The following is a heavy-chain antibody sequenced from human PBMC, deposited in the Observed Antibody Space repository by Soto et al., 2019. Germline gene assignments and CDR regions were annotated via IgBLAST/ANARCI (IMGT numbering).Heavy chain of an antibody. CDR2: TYYRSKWYN. CDR3: ARAPYCSSTSCYAAHLGELSTSSWGPYYYMDV. CDR1: GDSVSSNSAA. V-gene: IGHV6-1*01. Sequence: KQSQTLSLTCAISGDSVSSNSAAWNWIRQSPSRGLEWLGRTYYRSKWYNDYAVSVKSRITINPDTSKNQFSLQLNSVTPEETAVYYCARAPYCSSTSCYAAHLGELSTSSWGPYYYMDVWGKGTTVTVSS. D-gene: IGHD2-2*01. J-gene: IGHJ6*03.